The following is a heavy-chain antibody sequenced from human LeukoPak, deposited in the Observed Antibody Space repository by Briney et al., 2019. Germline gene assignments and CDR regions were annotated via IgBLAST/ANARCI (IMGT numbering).Heavy chain of an antibody. J-gene: IGHJ6*03. CDR2: IYTSGST. Sequence: PSETLSLTCTVSGGSISSYYWSWIRQPAGKGLEWIGRIYTSGSTNYNPSLKSRVTMSVDTSKNQFSLKLSFVTAADTAVYYCARAIGKVAGTDYYYYMDVWGKGTTVTVSS. CDR1: GGSISSYY. CDR3: ARAIGKVAGTDYYYYMDV. D-gene: IGHD6-19*01. V-gene: IGHV4-4*07.